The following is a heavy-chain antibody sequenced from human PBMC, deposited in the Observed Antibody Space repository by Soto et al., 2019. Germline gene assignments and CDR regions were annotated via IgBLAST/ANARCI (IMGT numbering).Heavy chain of an antibody. CDR2: IIPIFGTA. V-gene: IGHV1-69*13. CDR1: GGTFSSYA. D-gene: IGHD3-9*01. CDR3: AKVEAYDILTGYYPNSYYYYGMDV. J-gene: IGHJ6*02. Sequence: ASVKVSCKASGGTFSSYAISWVRQAPGQGLEWMGGIIPIFGTANYAQKFQGRVTITADESTSTAYMELSSLRSEDTAVYYCAKVEAYDILTGYYPNSYYYYGMDVWGQGTTVTVSS.